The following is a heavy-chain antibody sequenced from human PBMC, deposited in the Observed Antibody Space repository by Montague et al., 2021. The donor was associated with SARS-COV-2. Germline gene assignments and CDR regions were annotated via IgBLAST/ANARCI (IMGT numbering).Heavy chain of an antibody. CDR3: ARECEGYFDL. CDR2: LYYTRGS. V-gene: IGHV4-39*07. J-gene: IGHJ2*01. Sequence: SETLSLTCTVSGGSIGHWTYYWGWVRQPPGQGLEWIASLYYTRGSFYNPSLMSPVTKSFYTSKNHTSLNLDSVTAADTTVYYCARECEGYFDLWGRGTLVIVSS. CDR1: GGSIGHWTYY.